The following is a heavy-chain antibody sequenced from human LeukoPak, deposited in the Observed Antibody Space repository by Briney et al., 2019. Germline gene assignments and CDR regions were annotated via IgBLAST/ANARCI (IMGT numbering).Heavy chain of an antibody. CDR3: ARHVPSTIFFNWFDP. Sequence: PSETLSLTCTVSGGSINRSSRYYWGWIPHPPGKGLEWIGSIFYSGSTYYNPSLKSRVTISVDTSNTQFSLKLTSVTAADTAVYYCARHVPSTIFFNWFDPWGQGTLVTVSS. CDR1: GGSINRSSRYY. V-gene: IGHV4-39*01. D-gene: IGHD3-3*01. CDR2: IFYSGST. J-gene: IGHJ5*02.